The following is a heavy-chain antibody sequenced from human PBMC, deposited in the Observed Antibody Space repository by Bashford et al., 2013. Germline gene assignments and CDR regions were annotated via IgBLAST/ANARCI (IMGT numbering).Heavy chain of an antibody. J-gene: IGHJ4*02. Sequence: SETLSLTCTVSGGSISSGGYYWSWIRQPPGKGLEWIGYIYYSGSTNYNPSLKSRVTISVDTSKNTLFLEMNNVRAEDTAVYYCAKGLAYFDILTGYFAFDQWGQGTLVTVSS. CDR1: GGSISSGGYY. CDR3: AKGLAYFDILTGYFAFDQ. V-gene: IGHV4-61*08. D-gene: IGHD3-9*01. CDR2: IYYSGST.